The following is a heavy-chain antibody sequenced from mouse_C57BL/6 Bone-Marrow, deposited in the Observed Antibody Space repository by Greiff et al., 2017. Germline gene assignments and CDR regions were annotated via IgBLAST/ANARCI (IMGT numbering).Heavy chain of an antibody. CDR1: GYTFTDYY. D-gene: IGHD3-2*02. CDR3: ARGGQLRLRYFDY. V-gene: IGHV1-19*01. CDR2: INPYNGGT. Sequence: VQLKESGPVLVKPGASVKMSCKASGYTFTDYYMNWVKQSHGKSLEWIGVINPYNGGTSYNQKFKGKATLTVDKSSSTAYMELNSLTSEDSAVYYCARGGQLRLRYFDYWGQGTTLTVSS. J-gene: IGHJ2*01.